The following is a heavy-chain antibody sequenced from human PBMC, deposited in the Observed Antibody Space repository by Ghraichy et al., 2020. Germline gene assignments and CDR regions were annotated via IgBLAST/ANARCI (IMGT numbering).Heavy chain of an antibody. D-gene: IGHD3-9*01. CDR3: AKVRLDVLTGYHMYYFDY. J-gene: IGHJ4*02. CDR1: GFTFSSYD. V-gene: IGHV3-23*01. Sequence: GGSLRLSCAASGFTFSSYDMSWVRQAPGRGLEWVSSISVSDSNRYYADSVKGRFTISRDNSKNTLYLQMNSPRAEDTAVYYCAKVRLDVLTGYHMYYFDYWCQGTLVTVSS. CDR2: ISVSDSNR.